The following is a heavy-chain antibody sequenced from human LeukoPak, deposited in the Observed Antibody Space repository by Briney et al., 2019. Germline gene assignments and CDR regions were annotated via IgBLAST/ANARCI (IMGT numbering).Heavy chain of an antibody. CDR2: MYYTGST. Sequence: SETLSLTCTVSNGYISNYYWNWLRQAPGKGLERIGYMYYTGSTNTNPSLKSRVTMSVDTSKNQFSLNLKSVTPEDTAVYYCARNLFPEQLVLNFWGQGILVTVSS. D-gene: IGHD6-13*01. CDR3: ARNLFPEQLVLNF. J-gene: IGHJ4*02. V-gene: IGHV4-59*01. CDR1: NGYISNYY.